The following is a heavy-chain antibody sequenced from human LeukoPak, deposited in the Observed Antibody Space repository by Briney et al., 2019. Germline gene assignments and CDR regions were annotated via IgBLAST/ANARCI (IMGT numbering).Heavy chain of an antibody. CDR2: INTDGSMT. V-gene: IGHV3-74*01. CDR1: GFTFSDYW. CDR3: AIDEYSSSPADY. D-gene: IGHD6-6*01. J-gene: IGHJ4*02. Sequence: GGSLRLSCAVSGFTFSDYWMHWVRQVPGKGLVWVSRINTDGSMTHYADSVKGRFTVSRDNAKNTLYLQMNSLRAEDTAVYYCAIDEYSSSPADYWGQGTLVTVSS.